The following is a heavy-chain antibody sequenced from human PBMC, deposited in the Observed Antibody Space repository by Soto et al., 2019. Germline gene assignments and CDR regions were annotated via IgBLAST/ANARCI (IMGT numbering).Heavy chain of an antibody. CDR1: GFTFSSYG. J-gene: IGHJ3*02. CDR2: ISYDGSNK. CDR3: ILRGAFDI. D-gene: IGHD5-12*01. V-gene: IGHV3-30*03. Sequence: ESGGGVVQPGRSLRLSCAASGFTFSSYGMHWVRQAPGKGLEWVAVISYDGSNKYYADSVKGRFTISRDNSKNTLYLQMNSLRAEDTAVYYCILRGAFDIWGQGTMVTVSS.